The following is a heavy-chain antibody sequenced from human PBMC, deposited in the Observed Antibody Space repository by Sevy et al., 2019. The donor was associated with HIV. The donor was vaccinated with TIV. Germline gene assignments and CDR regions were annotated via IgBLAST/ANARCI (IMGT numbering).Heavy chain of an antibody. V-gene: IGHV3-23*01. CDR1: GFTFSSYA. CDR3: AKDKEGATTLDAFDY. J-gene: IGHJ4*02. D-gene: IGHD1-26*01. CDR2: ISGSGGST. Sequence: GGSLRLSCAASGFTFSSYAMSWVRQAPGKGLEWVSAISGSGGSTYYADAVKGRFTITSDNSKNTLYLQMNSLTAEDTAVYYGAKDKEGATTLDAFDYWGQGTLVTVSS.